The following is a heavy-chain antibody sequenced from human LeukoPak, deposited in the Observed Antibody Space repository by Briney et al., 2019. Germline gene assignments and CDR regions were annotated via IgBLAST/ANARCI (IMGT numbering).Heavy chain of an antibody. D-gene: IGHD3-10*01. CDR3: ARDPSFPMVRGVIGNAFDI. J-gene: IGHJ3*02. CDR2: IIPILGIA. Sequence: SVKVSCKASGGTFSSYAISWVRQAPGQGLEWMGRIIPILGIANYAQKFQGRVTITADKSTSAAYMELSSLRSEDTAVYYCARDPSFPMVRGVIGNAFDIWGQGTMVTVSS. CDR1: GGTFSSYA. V-gene: IGHV1-69*04.